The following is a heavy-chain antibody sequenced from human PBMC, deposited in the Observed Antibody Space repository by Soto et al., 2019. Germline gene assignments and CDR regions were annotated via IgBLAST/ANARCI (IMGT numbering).Heavy chain of an antibody. D-gene: IGHD6-6*01. V-gene: IGHV5-51*01. J-gene: IGHJ6*02. CDR3: ARAIAARHYYYYYGMDV. CDR1: GYSFTSYW. Sequence: PGESLKISCKGSGYSFTSYWIGWVRQMPGKGLEWMGIIYPGDSDTRYSPSFQGQVTISADKSISTAYLQWSSLKASDTAMYYCARAIAARHYYYYYGMDVWGQGTTVTVSS. CDR2: IYPGDSDT.